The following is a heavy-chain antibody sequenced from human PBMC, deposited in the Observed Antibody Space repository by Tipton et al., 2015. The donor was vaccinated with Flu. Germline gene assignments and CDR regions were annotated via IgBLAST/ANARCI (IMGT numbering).Heavy chain of an antibody. Sequence: QLVQSGGGVVQPGRSLRLSCAASGFIFSTYGMHWVRQAPGKGLEWVAVIWYDGSNKYYADSVKGRFTISRDNSKNTLYLQKNSLRAEDTAVYYCARGYDILTDGGGYFDYWGQGTLVTVSS. D-gene: IGHD3-9*01. CDR1: GFIFSTYG. J-gene: IGHJ4*02. V-gene: IGHV3-33*01. CDR3: ARGYDILTDGGGYFDY. CDR2: IWYDGSNK.